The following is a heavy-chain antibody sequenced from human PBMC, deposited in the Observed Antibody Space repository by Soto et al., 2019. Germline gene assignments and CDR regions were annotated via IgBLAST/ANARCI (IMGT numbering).Heavy chain of an antibody. J-gene: IGHJ4*02. CDR3: AREGSTTFGMYYFQY. CDR1: VFTFSSYG. Sequence: VGSLRLSCAASVFTFSSYGMHCVRHSPGKGLEWVAVIWYDGSNKYYADSVKGRFTISRDNSKNTLYMQMNSLRAEDTAVYYCAREGSTTFGMYYFQYWGQGTLVNVS. CDR2: IWYDGSNK. V-gene: IGHV3-33*01. D-gene: IGHD3-16*01.